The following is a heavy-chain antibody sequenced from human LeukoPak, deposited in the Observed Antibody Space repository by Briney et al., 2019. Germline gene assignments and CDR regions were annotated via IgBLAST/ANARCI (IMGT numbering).Heavy chain of an antibody. D-gene: IGHD1-26*01. CDR3: ASIYSGSYYVDY. Sequence: SETLSLTCTVSGGSISSYYWSWIRQPAGKGLEWIGRIYTSTSGSTNYNPSLKSRVTISVDTSKNQFSLKLSSVTAADTAVYYCASIYSGSYYVDYWGQGTLVTVSS. V-gene: IGHV4-4*07. CDR2: IYTSTSGST. J-gene: IGHJ4*02. CDR1: GGSISSYY.